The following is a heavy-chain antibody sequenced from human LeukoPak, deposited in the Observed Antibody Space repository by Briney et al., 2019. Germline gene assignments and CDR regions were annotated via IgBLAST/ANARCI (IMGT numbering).Heavy chain of an antibody. D-gene: IGHD3-9*01. CDR3: ARGRGAGYDILTGFGYAMDV. CDR1: GFTISSYA. Sequence: PGKSLTLSCAASGFTISSYAMHWLRPAPGKGLEGVAVISYDGSNKYYADSVKGRFTISRDNSKNTLYLQMNSLRAEDTAVYYCARGRGAGYDILTGFGYAMDVWGQGTTVTVSS. J-gene: IGHJ6*02. V-gene: IGHV3-30-3*01. CDR2: ISYDGSNK.